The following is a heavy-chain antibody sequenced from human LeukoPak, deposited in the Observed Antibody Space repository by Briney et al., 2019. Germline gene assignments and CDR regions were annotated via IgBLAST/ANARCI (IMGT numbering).Heavy chain of an antibody. D-gene: IGHD2-2*01. Sequence: SETLSLTCTVSGGSISSYYWTWIRQPPGKGLEWIGENHPSGVINYNPSLKSRVTISVDTSKNQFSLNLSSVTAADAALYYCARGRRPYDFDYWGQGTLVTVSS. J-gene: IGHJ4*02. CDR2: NHPSGVI. CDR1: GGSISSYY. V-gene: IGHV4-34*01. CDR3: ARGRRPYDFDY.